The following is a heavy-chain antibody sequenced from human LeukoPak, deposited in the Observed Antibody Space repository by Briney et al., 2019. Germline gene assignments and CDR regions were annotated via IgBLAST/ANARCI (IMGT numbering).Heavy chain of an antibody. V-gene: IGHV1-2*02. Sequence: GASVKVSCKASGYTFTGYYMHWVRQAPGQGLEWMGWINPNSGGTNYAQNFQGRVTMTRDTSISTAYMELSRLRSDDTAVYYCARTSIFGVVIIFGSPAYDYWGQGTLVTVSS. D-gene: IGHD3-3*01. J-gene: IGHJ4*02. CDR1: GYTFTGYY. CDR2: INPNSGGT. CDR3: ARTSIFGVVIIFGSPAYDY.